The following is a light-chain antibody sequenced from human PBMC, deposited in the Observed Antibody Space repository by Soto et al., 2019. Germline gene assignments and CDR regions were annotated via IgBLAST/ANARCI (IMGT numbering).Light chain of an antibody. V-gene: IGKV3-20*01. CDR1: QTIRSNY. CDR2: GAS. Sequence: ETVLTQSPGTLSLSPGERATLSCRASQTIRSNYLAWYRQTPGQAPRLLIYGASNRATGIADRFSGSGSGTDFTLIISRLEPEDFALYYCQQCGSSPWTFGQGTKVEIK. J-gene: IGKJ1*01. CDR3: QQCGSSPWT.